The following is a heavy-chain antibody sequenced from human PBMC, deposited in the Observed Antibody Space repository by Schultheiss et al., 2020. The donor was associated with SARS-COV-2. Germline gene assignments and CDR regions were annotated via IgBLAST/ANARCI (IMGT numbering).Heavy chain of an antibody. Sequence: GESLKISCAASGFTFSSYAMHWVRQAPGKGLEWVSVIYSDGTTHYADSVKGRFTISRDNSKNTLYFQMNRLRGEDTAVYYCARGPHTAMVHDAFDFWGQGTMVTVSS. V-gene: IGHV3-53*01. J-gene: IGHJ3*01. CDR1: GFTFSSYA. CDR3: ARGPHTAMVHDAFDF. CDR2: IYSDGTT. D-gene: IGHD5-18*01.